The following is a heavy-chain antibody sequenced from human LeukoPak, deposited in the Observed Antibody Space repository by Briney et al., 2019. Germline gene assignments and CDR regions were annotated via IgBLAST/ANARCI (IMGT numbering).Heavy chain of an antibody. D-gene: IGHD3-10*01. J-gene: IGHJ5*02. CDR3: ASLKITLVRGGNWFDP. V-gene: IGHV4-30-4*01. CDR1: GGSIDSGDYY. Sequence: PSETLSLTCTVSGGSIDSGDYYWSWIRQPPGKGLEWIGYIYYSGSTYYNPSLKSRVTISVDTSKNQFSLKLSSVNAADTAVYYYASLKITLVRGGNWFDPWGQGTLVTVSS. CDR2: IYYSGST.